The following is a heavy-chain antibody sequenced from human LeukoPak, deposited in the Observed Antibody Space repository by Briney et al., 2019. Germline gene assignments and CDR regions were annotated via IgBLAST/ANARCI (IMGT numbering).Heavy chain of an antibody. CDR3: ASGHRRYYYYYMDV. CDR1: GYTFTGYY. J-gene: IGHJ6*03. CDR2: INPSSGGT. Sequence: ASVKVSCKASGYTFTGYYMHWVRQAPGQGLEWMGWINPSSGGTNYAQKFQGRVTMTRDTSISTAYMELSRLRSDDTAVYYCASGHRRYYYYYMDVWGKGTTVTVSS. V-gene: IGHV1-2*02.